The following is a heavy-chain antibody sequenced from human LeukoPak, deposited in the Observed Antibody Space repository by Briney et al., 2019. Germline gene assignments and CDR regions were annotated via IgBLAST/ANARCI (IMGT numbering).Heavy chain of an antibody. D-gene: IGHD5-18*01. Sequence: GGSLRPSCAASGFTFSSYSMNWVRQAPGKGLEWVSSISSSSSYIYYADSVKGRFTISRDNAKNSLYLQMNSLRAEDTAVYYCARSEDTAMVFSYWGQGTLVPSPQ. J-gene: IGHJ4*02. CDR1: GFTFSSYS. CDR2: ISSSSSYI. CDR3: ARSEDTAMVFSY. V-gene: IGHV3-21*01.